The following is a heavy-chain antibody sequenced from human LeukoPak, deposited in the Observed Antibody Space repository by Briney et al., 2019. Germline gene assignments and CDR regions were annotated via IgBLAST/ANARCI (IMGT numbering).Heavy chain of an antibody. CDR3: AKSIAVAFYS. J-gene: IGHJ4*02. D-gene: IGHD6-19*01. Sequence: GGSLRLSCAASGFMFSNYWMSWVRQVSGKGLEWVANIKQDGSEKYYVDSAKGRFTVSRDNAENSLYLQMNSLRVEDTAVYYCAKSIAVAFYSWGQGTLVTVSS. CDR1: GFMFSNYW. V-gene: IGHV3-7*01. CDR2: IKQDGSEK.